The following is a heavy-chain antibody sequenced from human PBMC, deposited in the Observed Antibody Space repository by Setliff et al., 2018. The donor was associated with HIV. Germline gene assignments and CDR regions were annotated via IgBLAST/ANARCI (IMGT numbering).Heavy chain of an antibody. CDR1: GGTFISYP. CDR3: ARDRGVQLEPGPRDPGGYYYYGMDV. J-gene: IGHJ6*02. D-gene: IGHD1-1*01. Sequence: SVKVSCKASGGTFISYPINWVRQAPGQGLEWVGGIMPIIGTTNYAQKFQGRVTITADESTTTAYMDMSSLRSEDTAIYYCARDRGVQLEPGPRDPGGYYYYGMDVWGQGTTVTVSS. CDR2: IMPIIGTT. V-gene: IGHV1-69*13.